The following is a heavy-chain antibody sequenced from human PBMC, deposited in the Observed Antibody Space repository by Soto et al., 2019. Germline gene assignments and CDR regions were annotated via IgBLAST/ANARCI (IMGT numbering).Heavy chain of an antibody. CDR3: ARQGDCSSTSCYTGDDYYGMDV. CDR1: GYSFTSYW. Sequence: GESLKISCKGSGYSFTSYWISWVRQMPGKGLEWMGRIDPSDSYTNYSPSFQGHVTISADKSISTAYLQWSSLKASDTAMYYCARQGDCSSTSCYTGDDYYGMDVWGQGTTVTV. CDR2: IDPSDSYT. D-gene: IGHD2-2*02. J-gene: IGHJ6*02. V-gene: IGHV5-10-1*01.